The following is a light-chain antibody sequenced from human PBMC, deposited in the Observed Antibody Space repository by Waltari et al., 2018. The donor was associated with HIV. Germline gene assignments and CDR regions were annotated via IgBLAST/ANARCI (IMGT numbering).Light chain of an antibody. CDR1: SSNIGAGYD. Sequence: QSVLTQTPSISGAPGQRITVSCSGTSSNIGAGYDVHWYRQLPGTAPKLLLYKNKNRPSGVPDRFSASKSDASASLAITGLQAADEGDYFCQSYDTSLSAWVFGGGTRLTVL. CDR2: KNK. V-gene: IGLV1-40*01. CDR3: QSYDTSLSAWV. J-gene: IGLJ2*01.